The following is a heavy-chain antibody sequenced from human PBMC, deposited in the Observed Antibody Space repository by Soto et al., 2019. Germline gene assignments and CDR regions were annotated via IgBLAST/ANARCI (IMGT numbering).Heavy chain of an antibody. V-gene: IGHV3-30-3*01. CDR2: ISYDGSNK. J-gene: IGHJ6*02. CDR1: GFTFSSYA. CDR3: ARDRVSFAAAGIGMDV. Sequence: QVQLVESGGGVVQPGRSLRLSCAASGFTFSSYAMHWVRQAPGKGLEWVAVISYDGSNKYYADSVKGRFTISRDNSKNTLYLQMNSLRAEDTAVYYCARDRVSFAAAGIGMDVWGQGTTVTVSS. D-gene: IGHD6-13*01.